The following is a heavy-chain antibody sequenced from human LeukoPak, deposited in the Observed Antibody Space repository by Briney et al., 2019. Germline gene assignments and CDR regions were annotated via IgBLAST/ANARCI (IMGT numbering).Heavy chain of an antibody. CDR3: ARVRSSGWGKNFDY. CDR2: IYHSGST. Sequence: SETLSLTCTVSGGSISSYYWSWIRQPPGKGLEWIGYIYHSGSTNYNPSLKSRVTISVDTSKNQFSLKLSSVTAADTAVYYCARVRSSGWGKNFDYWGQGTLVTVSS. J-gene: IGHJ4*02. CDR1: GGSISSYY. V-gene: IGHV4-59*01. D-gene: IGHD6-19*01.